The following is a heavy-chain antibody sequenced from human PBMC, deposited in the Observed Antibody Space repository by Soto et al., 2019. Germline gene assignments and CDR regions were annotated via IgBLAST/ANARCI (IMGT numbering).Heavy chain of an antibody. J-gene: IGHJ6*02. CDR1: GYTLTELS. CDR3: ATEVYRGVTNYYYYYGMDV. Sequence: ASVKVSCKVSGYTLTELSMHWVLQAPGKGLEWMGGYDPEDGETIYAQKFQGRVTMTEDTSTDTAYMELSSLRSEDTAVYYCATEVYRGVTNYYYYYGMDVWGQGTTVTVSS. CDR2: YDPEDGET. D-gene: IGHD3-10*01. V-gene: IGHV1-24*01.